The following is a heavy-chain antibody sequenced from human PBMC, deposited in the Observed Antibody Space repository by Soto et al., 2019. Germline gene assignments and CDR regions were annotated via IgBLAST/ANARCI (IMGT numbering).Heavy chain of an antibody. CDR2: IIPIFGTA. Sequence: SVKVSCQASGGTFSRYAISWVRQAPGQGLEWMGGIIPIFGTANYAQKFQGRVTITADESTSTAYMELSSLRSEYTAVDYCARDIVVVPAAYSDAFDIWGQGTMVTVSS. D-gene: IGHD2-2*01. V-gene: IGHV1-69*13. CDR3: ARDIVVVPAAYSDAFDI. J-gene: IGHJ3*02. CDR1: GGTFSRYA.